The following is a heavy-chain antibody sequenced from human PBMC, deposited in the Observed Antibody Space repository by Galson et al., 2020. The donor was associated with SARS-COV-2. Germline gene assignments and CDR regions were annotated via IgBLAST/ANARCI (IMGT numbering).Heavy chain of an antibody. CDR2: IYYSGST. CDR3: ASTAAGLSSYWYLDL. Sequence: ASETLSLTCTVSGGSISSYYWSWVRQPPGKGLEWIGYIYYSGSTKYNPSLKSRVTISVDTSKMQLSLKLSSVTAADTAVYFCASTAAGLSSYWYLDLWGRGTLVTVSS. D-gene: IGHD6-13*01. CDR1: GGSISSYY. J-gene: IGHJ2*01. V-gene: IGHV4-59*01.